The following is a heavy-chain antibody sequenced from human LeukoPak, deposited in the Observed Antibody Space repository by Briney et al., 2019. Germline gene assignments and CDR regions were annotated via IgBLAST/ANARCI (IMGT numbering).Heavy chain of an antibody. CDR1: GGSISGYY. J-gene: IGHJ4*02. Sequence: SETLSLTCTVSGGSISGYYWSWIRQPPGKGPEWIGYIYYSGSTNYNPSLKSRVTISVDASKNQFSLKMNSVTAADTAVYYCARLASSGWSHCDYWGQGTLVTVSS. D-gene: IGHD6-19*01. V-gene: IGHV4-59*08. CDR3: ARLASSGWSHCDY. CDR2: IYYSGST.